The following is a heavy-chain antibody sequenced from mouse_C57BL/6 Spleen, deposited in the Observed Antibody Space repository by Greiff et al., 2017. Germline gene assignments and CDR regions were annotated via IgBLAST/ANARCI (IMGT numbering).Heavy chain of an antibody. CDR1: GYTFTSYW. J-gene: IGHJ4*01. D-gene: IGHD2-4*01. Sequence: VQLQQPGAELVKPGASVKLSCKASGYTFTSYWMHWVKQRPGRGLEWIGRIDPNSGGTKYNEKFKSKATLTVDTPSSTAYMQLSSLASEDSAVYECARVGDLGLRGGAMDYWGQGTSVTVSS. CDR3: ARVGDLGLRGGAMDY. V-gene: IGHV1-72*01. CDR2: IDPNSGGT.